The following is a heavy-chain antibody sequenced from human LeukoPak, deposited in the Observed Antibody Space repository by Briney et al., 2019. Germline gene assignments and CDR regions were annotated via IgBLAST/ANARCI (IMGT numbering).Heavy chain of an antibody. V-gene: IGHV1-18*01. J-gene: IGHJ5*02. CDR2: ISAYNGNT. CDR1: GYTFTSYG. CDR3: ARDGPGVETGGPQQTWFDP. Sequence: ASVKVSCKASGYTFTSYGISWVRQAPGQGLEWMGWISAYNGNTNYAQKLQGRVTMTTDTSTSTAYMELRSLTSDDTAVYYCARDGPGVETGGPQQTWFDPWGQGTLVTVSS. D-gene: IGHD6-13*01.